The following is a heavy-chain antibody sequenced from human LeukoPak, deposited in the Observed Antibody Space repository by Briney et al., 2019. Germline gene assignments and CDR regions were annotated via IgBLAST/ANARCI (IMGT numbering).Heavy chain of an antibody. CDR1: GFTFSSYA. J-gene: IGHJ4*02. V-gene: IGHV3-23*01. CDR2: ISGSGGST. D-gene: IGHD2-21*02. Sequence: GGSLRLSCAASGFTFSSYAMSWVRQAPGKGLEWVSAISGSGGSTFYADSVKGRFTISRDNSKNTLYLQVNSLRAEDTAVYYCAKGRHLVVVTVDYWGQGTLVTVSS. CDR3: AKGRHLVVVTVDY.